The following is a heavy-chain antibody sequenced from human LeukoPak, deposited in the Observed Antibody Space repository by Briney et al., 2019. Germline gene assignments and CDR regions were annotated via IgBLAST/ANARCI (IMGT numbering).Heavy chain of an antibody. CDR2: IRNKANSYTT. CDR3: VRVGSLAFDI. J-gene: IGHJ3*02. V-gene: IGHV3-72*01. CDR1: GFTFSTYA. Sequence: PGGSLRLSCSASGFTFSTYAIYWVRQAPGKGLEWVGRIRNKANSYTTEYAASVKGRFTISRDDSKNSLSLQMNSLKTEDPAVYYCVRVGSLAFDIWGQGTMVTVSS. D-gene: IGHD3-10*01.